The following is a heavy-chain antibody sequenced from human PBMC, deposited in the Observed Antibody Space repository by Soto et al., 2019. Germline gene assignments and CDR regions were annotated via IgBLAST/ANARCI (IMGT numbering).Heavy chain of an antibody. D-gene: IGHD1-1*01. Sequence: ASVKVSCKASGYTFTSYYMHGVRQAPGQGLEWMGIINPSGGSTSYAQKFQGRVTMTRDTSTSTVYMELSSLRSEDTAVYYCARDERGRYYYYGMDVWGQGTTVTVSS. V-gene: IGHV1-46*01. CDR1: GYTFTSYY. CDR2: INPSGGST. CDR3: ARDERGRYYYYGMDV. J-gene: IGHJ6*02.